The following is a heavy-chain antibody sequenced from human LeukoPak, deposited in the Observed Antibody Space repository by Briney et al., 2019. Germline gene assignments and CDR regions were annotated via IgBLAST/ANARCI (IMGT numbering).Heavy chain of an antibody. Sequence: SETLSLTCTVSGYSISSGYYWGWIRQPTGKGLEWIGSIYHSGSTYYNPSLKSRVTISVDTSKNQFSLKLSSVTAADTAVYYCGGSTGNSYYYYYMDVWGKGTTVTVSS. J-gene: IGHJ6*03. V-gene: IGHV4-38-2*02. CDR1: GYSISSGYY. CDR2: IYHSGST. D-gene: IGHD2-2*01. CDR3: GGSTGNSYYYYYMDV.